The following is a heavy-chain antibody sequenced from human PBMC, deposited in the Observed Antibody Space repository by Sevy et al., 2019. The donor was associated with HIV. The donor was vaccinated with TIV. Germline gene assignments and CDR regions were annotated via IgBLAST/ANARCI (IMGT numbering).Heavy chain of an antibody. J-gene: IGHJ4*02. CDR1: GYTLTELS. CDR3: TTMEYYHNIIGYSSGDY. D-gene: IGHD3-22*01. Sequence: ASVKVSCKVSGYTLTELSMHWVRQAPGKGLEWMGGFDPEDGETIYAQKFQGRVTMTEDTYTDTAYMELSSPRSEDTAVYYCTTMEYYHNIIGYSSGDYWGQGTLVTVSS. V-gene: IGHV1-24*01. CDR2: FDPEDGET.